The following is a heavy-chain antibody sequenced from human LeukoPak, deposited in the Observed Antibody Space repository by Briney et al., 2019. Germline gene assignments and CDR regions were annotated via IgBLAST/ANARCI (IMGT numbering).Heavy chain of an antibody. D-gene: IGHD6-6*01. Sequence: SETLSLTCAVSGGSFSGYYWSWIRQPPGKGLEWIGEINHSGSTNYNPSLKSRVTISVDTSKNQFSLKLSSVTAADTAVYYCARDEYSTSSGIDYWGQGTLVTVSS. CDR1: GGSFSGYY. V-gene: IGHV4-34*01. CDR3: ARDEYSTSSGIDY. CDR2: INHSGST. J-gene: IGHJ4*02.